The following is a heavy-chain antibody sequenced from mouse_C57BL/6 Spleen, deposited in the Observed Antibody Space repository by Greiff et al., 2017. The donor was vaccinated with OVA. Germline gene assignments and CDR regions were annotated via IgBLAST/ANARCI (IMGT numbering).Heavy chain of an antibody. CDR1: GYSITSGYY. Sequence: EVQVVESGPGLVKPSQSLSLTCSVTGYSITSGYYWNWIRQFPGNKLEWMGYISYDGSHNYNPSLKNRISITRDTSKNQFFLKLNSVTTEDTATYYCARDRDYWGQGTTLTVSS. CDR2: ISYDGSH. V-gene: IGHV3-6*01. J-gene: IGHJ2*01. CDR3: ARDRDY.